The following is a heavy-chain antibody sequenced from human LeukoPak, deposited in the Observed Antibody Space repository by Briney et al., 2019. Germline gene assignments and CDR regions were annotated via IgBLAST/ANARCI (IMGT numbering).Heavy chain of an antibody. CDR2: IYTSGST. CDR1: GDSISSGSTY. V-gene: IGHV4-61*02. Sequence: SQTLSLTCGVSGDSISSGSTYWSWIRQPAGKGLEWIGRIYTSGSTNYNPSLKSRVTISVDTSKNQFSLKLSSVTAADTAVYYCARSDSSSFYYYYYMDVWGKGTTVTVSS. CDR3: ARSDSSSFYYYYYMDV. J-gene: IGHJ6*03. D-gene: IGHD6-6*01.